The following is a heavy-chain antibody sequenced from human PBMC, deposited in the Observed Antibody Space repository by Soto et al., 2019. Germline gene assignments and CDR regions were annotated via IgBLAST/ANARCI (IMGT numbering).Heavy chain of an antibody. CDR1: GFTFSSYA. J-gene: IGHJ5*02. CDR3: AKDPGEYYYDSRNNWFDP. CDR2: ISGSGGST. V-gene: IGHV3-23*01. D-gene: IGHD3-22*01. Sequence: GGSLRLSCAASGFTFSSYAMSWVRQAPGKGLEWVSAISGSGGSTYYADSVKGRFTISRDNSKNTLYLQMNSLRAEDTAVYYCAKDPGEYYYDSRNNWFDPWGQGTLVTVSS.